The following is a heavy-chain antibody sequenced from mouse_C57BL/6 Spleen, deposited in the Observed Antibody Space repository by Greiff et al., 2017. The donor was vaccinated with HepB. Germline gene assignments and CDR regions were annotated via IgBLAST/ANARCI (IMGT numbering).Heavy chain of an antibody. Sequence: VQLQQSGPELVKPGASVKIPCKASGYTFTDYNMDWVKQSHGKSLEWIGDINPNNGGTIYNQKFKGKATLTVDKSSSTAYMELRSLTSEDTAVYYCARERSLDSSGSFDYWGQGTTLTVSS. J-gene: IGHJ2*01. CDR2: INPNNGGT. CDR3: ARERSLDSSGSFDY. D-gene: IGHD3-2*02. CDR1: GYTFTDYN. V-gene: IGHV1-18*01.